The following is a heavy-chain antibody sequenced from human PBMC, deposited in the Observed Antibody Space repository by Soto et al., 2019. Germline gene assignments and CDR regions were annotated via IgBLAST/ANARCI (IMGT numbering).Heavy chain of an antibody. D-gene: IGHD3-22*01. Sequence: ASVKVSCKASGYTFTSYGISWVRQAPGQGLEWMGWISAYNCNTNYAQKLKGRVTMTTDTSTSTAYMELRSLRSDDTAVYYCARDRPEGRRYYYDSFYYYGMDVWGQGTTVTVSS. CDR1: GYTFTSYG. V-gene: IGHV1-18*01. CDR2: ISAYNCNT. CDR3: ARDRPEGRRYYYDSFYYYGMDV. J-gene: IGHJ6*02.